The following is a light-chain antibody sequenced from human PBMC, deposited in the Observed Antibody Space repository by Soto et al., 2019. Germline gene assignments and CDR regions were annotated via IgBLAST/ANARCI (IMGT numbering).Light chain of an antibody. CDR2: DVS. J-gene: IGLJ3*02. V-gene: IGLV2-14*01. CDR3: SSYTTGGTV. CDR1: SSDVGGYNY. Sequence: QSALTQPASESGSPGQSITISCTGTSSDVGGYNYVSWYQQHPGKAPKLMIYDVSSRPSGVSNRFSGSKSGNTASLTISGLQAEDEADYYCSSYTTGGTVFGGGTKLTVL.